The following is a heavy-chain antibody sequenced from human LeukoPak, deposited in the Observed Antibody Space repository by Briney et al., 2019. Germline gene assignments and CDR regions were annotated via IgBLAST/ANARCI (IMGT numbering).Heavy chain of an antibody. CDR3: ARVWVRGAKAGMDV. Sequence: GGSLRLSCAASGFTFSSYSMNWVRQAPGKGLERVSYISSSSSTIYYADSVKGRFTISRDNAKNSLYLQMNSLRVEDTAVYYCARVWVRGAKAGMDVWGQGTTVTVSS. CDR1: GFTFSSYS. J-gene: IGHJ6*02. D-gene: IGHD3-10*01. V-gene: IGHV3-48*04. CDR2: ISSSSSTI.